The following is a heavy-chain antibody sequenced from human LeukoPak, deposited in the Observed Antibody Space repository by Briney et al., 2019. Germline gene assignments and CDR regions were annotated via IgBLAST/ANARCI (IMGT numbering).Heavy chain of an antibody. CDR1: GFTFSSYA. CDR3: AKGFGFINAADY. J-gene: IGHJ4*02. Sequence: PGGSLRLSCTASGFTFSSYAMSWVRQAPGKGLEWVSAISGSGGSTYYADSVKGRFTISRDNSKNTLYLQMNSLRAEDTAVYYCAKGFGFINAADYWAREPWSPSPQ. D-gene: IGHD3-10*01. V-gene: IGHV3-23*01. CDR2: ISGSGGST.